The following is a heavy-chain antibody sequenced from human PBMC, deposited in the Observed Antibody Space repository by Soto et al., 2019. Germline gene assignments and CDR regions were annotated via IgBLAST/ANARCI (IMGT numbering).Heavy chain of an antibody. CDR2: IYYSGST. Sequence: PSETLSLTCTVSGGSISSYYWSWIRQPPGKGLEWIGYIYYSGSTNYNPSLKSRVTISVDTSKNQFSLKLSSVTAADTAVYYCARADDYIWGSYRYSWFDLWGQGTLVTVSS. CDR3: ARADDYIWGSYRYSWFDL. V-gene: IGHV4-59*01. D-gene: IGHD3-16*02. J-gene: IGHJ5*02. CDR1: GGSISSYY.